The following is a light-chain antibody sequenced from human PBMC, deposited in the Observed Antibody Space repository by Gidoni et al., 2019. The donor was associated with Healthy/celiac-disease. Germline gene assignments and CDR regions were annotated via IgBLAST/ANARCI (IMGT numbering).Light chain of an antibody. Sequence: EIVMTQSPATLSVSPGERATLPCSASHSVSSNLAWYQQKPGQAPRLLIYGASTRATGIPARFSGSGSGTEFTLTISSLQSEDFAVYYCQHYNNWPPWTFGQGTKVEIK. V-gene: IGKV3-15*01. CDR3: QHYNNWPPWT. J-gene: IGKJ1*01. CDR1: HSVSSN. CDR2: GAS.